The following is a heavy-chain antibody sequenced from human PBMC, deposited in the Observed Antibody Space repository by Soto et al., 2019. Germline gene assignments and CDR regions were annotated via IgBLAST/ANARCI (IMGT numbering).Heavy chain of an antibody. CDR2: ISSDGSHK. V-gene: IGHV3-30-3*01. Sequence: QVQLVESGGGVVQPGRSLRLSCAASGFTVSAYTMHWVCQAPGKGLEWVAVISSDGSHKYYADSLKGRFTISRDNSTNTLYLQMNSLRAEDTAVYYCARWEQPLFDYWGQGTLVTVSS. CDR3: ARWEQPLFDY. J-gene: IGHJ4*02. CDR1: GFTVSAYT. D-gene: IGHD1-26*01.